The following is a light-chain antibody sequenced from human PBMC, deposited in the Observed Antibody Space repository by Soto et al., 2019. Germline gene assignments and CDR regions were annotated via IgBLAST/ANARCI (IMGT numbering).Light chain of an antibody. J-gene: IGKJ1*01. CDR3: QQYDKWPRT. Sequence: EIVMTQSPATLSVSPGERATLSCRASQSVSSYLAWYQQKPGQVPRLLMYSASTRATGTPARISGSGSGTEFTLTISSLQSEDFAVYYCQQYDKWPRTFGQGTKVEIK. CDR1: QSVSSY. V-gene: IGKV3-15*01. CDR2: SAS.